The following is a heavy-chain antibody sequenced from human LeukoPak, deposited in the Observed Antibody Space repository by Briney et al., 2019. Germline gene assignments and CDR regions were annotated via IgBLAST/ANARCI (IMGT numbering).Heavy chain of an antibody. CDR1: GFTFSSDL. D-gene: IGHD3-10*01. CDR3: YGSGSYWTSDI. CDR2: INSDGTNI. J-gene: IGHJ3*02. Sequence: GGSLRLSCVASGFTFSSDLMHWVRQAPGKGLVWASRINSDGTNIMYAVSVKGRFTISRDTDKNQLYLKMNSLRAEDWGMYYCYGSGSYWTSDIWGQGTMVTVSS. V-gene: IGHV3-74*03.